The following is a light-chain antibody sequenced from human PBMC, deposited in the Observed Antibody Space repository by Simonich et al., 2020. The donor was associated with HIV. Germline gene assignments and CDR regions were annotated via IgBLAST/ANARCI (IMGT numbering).Light chain of an antibody. Sequence: EIVMTQSPATLSVSPGERATLSCRASQSVSSNLAWYQQKPGQAPRLRIYGASTRATGIPARFSGSGSGTEFTLTISSMQSEDFAVYYCQQSNNWPLTFGGGTRVEIK. CDR2: GAS. CDR3: QQSNNWPLT. V-gene: IGKV3-15*01. CDR1: QSVSSN. J-gene: IGKJ4*01.